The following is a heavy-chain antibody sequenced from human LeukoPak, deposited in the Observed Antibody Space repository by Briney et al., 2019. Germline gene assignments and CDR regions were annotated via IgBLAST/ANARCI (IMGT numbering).Heavy chain of an antibody. D-gene: IGHD6-19*01. V-gene: IGHV3-9*01. J-gene: IGHJ4*02. CDR3: RAVAGTAYKDY. CDR2: VSWNSGSI. CDR1: GFSFDDYA. Sequence: PGGSLRLSCAASGFSFDDYAMHWVRQAPGKGLEWVSGVSWNSGSIGYADSVKGRFTISRDNAKNSLYLQMNSRRAEDTVLYYWRAVAGTAYKDYWGRGTLVAVCS.